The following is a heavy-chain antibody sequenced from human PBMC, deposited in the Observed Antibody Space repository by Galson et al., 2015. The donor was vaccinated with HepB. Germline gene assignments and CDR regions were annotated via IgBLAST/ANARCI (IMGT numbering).Heavy chain of an antibody. V-gene: IGHV4-59*01. D-gene: IGHD5-12*01. J-gene: IGHJ4*02. CDR1: GGSISTYY. CDR3: ARGGYSGYDWDY. CDR2: IYYTGNT. Sequence: ETLSLTCTVSGGSISTYYWGWIRQTPGKGLEWIGFIYYTGNTNYNPSLKSRVTLSADTSKNQFSLNLSSVTAADTAIYYCARGGYSGYDWDYWGQGTLVTVSS.